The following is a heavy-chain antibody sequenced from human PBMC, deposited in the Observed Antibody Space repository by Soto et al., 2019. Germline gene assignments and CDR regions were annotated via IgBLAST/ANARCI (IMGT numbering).Heavy chain of an antibody. CDR2: VYYTGST. D-gene: IGHD6-19*01. CDR1: GGSISGSY. CDR3: ARSVAVPGAHIDY. V-gene: IGHV4-59*01. J-gene: IGHJ4*02. Sequence: SETLSLTCSVSGGSISGSYWSWIRQSPGKGLEWLGYVYYTGSTNYSPSLRSRVSISVDTSKNEFSLRLSSVTAADTAVYFCARSVAVPGAHIDYWGQGTQVTASS.